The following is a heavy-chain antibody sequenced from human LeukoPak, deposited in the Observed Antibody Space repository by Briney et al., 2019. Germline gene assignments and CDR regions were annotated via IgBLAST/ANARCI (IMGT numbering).Heavy chain of an antibody. CDR3: ARSIAAAGRPFDY. CDR2: INHSGST. J-gene: IGHJ4*02. Sequence: PSETLSLTCAVYGGSFSGYYWSWIRQPPGKGLEWIGEINHSGSTNYNPSFKSRVTISVDTSKNQFSLKLSSVTAADTAVYYCARSIAAAGRPFDYWGQGTLVTVSS. D-gene: IGHD6-13*01. V-gene: IGHV4-34*01. CDR1: GGSFSGYY.